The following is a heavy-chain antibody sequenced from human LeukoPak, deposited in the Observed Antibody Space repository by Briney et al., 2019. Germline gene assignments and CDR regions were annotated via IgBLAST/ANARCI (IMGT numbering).Heavy chain of an antibody. CDR2: ISYDGSNK. CDR3: ARGGSYGPRPGY. Sequence: GGSLRLSCAASGFTFSSYAMHWVRQAPGKGLEWVAVISYDGSNKYYADSVKGRFTISRDNSKNTLYLQMNSLRAEDTAVYYCARGGSYGPRPGYWGQGTLVTVSS. D-gene: IGHD5-18*01. CDR1: GFTFSSYA. J-gene: IGHJ4*02. V-gene: IGHV3-30-3*01.